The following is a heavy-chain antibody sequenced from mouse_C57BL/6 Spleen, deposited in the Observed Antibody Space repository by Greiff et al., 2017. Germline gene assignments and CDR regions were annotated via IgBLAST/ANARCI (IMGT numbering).Heavy chain of an antibody. CDR3: ARQKTYYYGSSYWYFDV. Sequence: QVQLKQSGAELVKPGASVKLSCKASGYTFTEYTIHWVKQRSGQGLEWIGWFYPGSGSIKYNEKFKDKATLTADKSSSTVDMELSRLTSEDSAVYFCARQKTYYYGSSYWYFDVWGTGTTVTVSS. CDR1: GYTFTEYT. D-gene: IGHD1-1*01. CDR2: FYPGSGSI. V-gene: IGHV1-62-2*01. J-gene: IGHJ1*03.